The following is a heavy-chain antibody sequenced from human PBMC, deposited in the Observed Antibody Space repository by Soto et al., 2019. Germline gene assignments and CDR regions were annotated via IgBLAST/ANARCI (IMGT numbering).Heavy chain of an antibody. CDR1: GFTFSSYA. Sequence: GGSLRLSCAAPGFTFSSYAMSWVRQAPGKGLEWVSAISGSGGSTYYADSVKGRFTISRDNSKNTLYLQMNSLRAEDTAVYYCAKDGAIVVVSEFDYWGQGTLVTVSS. J-gene: IGHJ4*02. V-gene: IGHV3-23*01. D-gene: IGHD3-22*01. CDR3: AKDGAIVVVSEFDY. CDR2: ISGSGGST.